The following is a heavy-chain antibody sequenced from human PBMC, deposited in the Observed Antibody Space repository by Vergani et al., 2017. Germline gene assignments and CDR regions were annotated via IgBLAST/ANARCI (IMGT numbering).Heavy chain of an antibody. CDR2: IRYDGSNK. V-gene: IGHV3-30*02. D-gene: IGHD3-3*01. J-gene: IGHJ4*02. CDR1: GFTFSSYG. CDR3: AGDYDFWSGYVY. Sequence: QVQLVESGGGVVQPGGSLRLSCVASGFTFSSYGMHWVRQAPGKGLEWVAFIRYDGSNKYYADSVKGRFTISRDNSKNTLYLQMNSLRAEDTAVYYCAGDYDFWSGYVYWGQGTLVTVSS.